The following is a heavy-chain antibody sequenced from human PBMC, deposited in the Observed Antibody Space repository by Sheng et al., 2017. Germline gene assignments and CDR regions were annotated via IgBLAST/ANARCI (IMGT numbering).Heavy chain of an antibody. V-gene: IGHV1-69*13. CDR3: ARGYTIFGVVYGFDY. CDR1: GGTFSNYA. D-gene: IGHD3-3*01. CDR2: ITPIFGTA. Sequence: QVQLVQSGAEVKKPGSSVKVSCKASGGTFSNYAISWVRQAPGQGLEWMGGITPIFGTANYAQKFQGRVTITADESTSTAYMELSSLRSEDTAVYYCARGYTIFGVVYGFDYWGQGTLVTVSS. J-gene: IGHJ4*02.